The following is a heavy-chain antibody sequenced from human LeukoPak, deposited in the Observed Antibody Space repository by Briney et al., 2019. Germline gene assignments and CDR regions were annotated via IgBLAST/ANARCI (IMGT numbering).Heavy chain of an antibody. D-gene: IGHD3-10*01. CDR2: FNHSGST. CDR1: GGSFSGYY. CDR3: ARDVIYYYGSGSYTLDYFDY. Sequence: SETLSLTCAVYGGSFSGYYWSWIRQHPGKGLEWIGEFNHSGSTNYNPSLKSRVTISVDTSKNQFSLKLSSVTAADTAVYYCARDVIYYYGSGSYTLDYFDYWGQGTLVTVSS. V-gene: IGHV4-34*01. J-gene: IGHJ4*02.